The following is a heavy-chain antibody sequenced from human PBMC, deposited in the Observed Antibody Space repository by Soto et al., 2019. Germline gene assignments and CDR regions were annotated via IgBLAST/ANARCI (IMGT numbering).Heavy chain of an antibody. Sequence: SETLSLTCTVSGGSISSYYWSWIRRPPGKGLEWIGYIYYSGSTNYNPSLKSRVTISVDTSKNQFSLKLSSVTAADTAVYYCARHVPYCSDTSHCAYGMDVWGQGTTVTSP. V-gene: IGHV4-59*08. CDR3: ARHVPYCSDTSHCAYGMDV. CDR1: GGSISSYY. J-gene: IGHJ6*02. D-gene: IGHD2-2*01. CDR2: IYYSGST.